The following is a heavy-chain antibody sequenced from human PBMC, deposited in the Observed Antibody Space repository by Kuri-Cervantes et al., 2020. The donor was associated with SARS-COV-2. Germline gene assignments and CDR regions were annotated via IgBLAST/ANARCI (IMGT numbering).Heavy chain of an antibody. CDR1: GGSISSSSYY. CDR2: LYTSGCT. J-gene: IGHJ4*02. D-gene: IGHD6-19*01. CDR3: ARGIAVAGAKYFDY. Sequence: LRLSCTVSGGSISSSSYYWTWIRQPAGKGLEWIGRLYTSGCTNYNPSLKSRVTISADTSKNQFSLNLSSVTAADTAVYYCARGIAVAGAKYFDYWGQGTLVTVSS. V-gene: IGHV4-61*02.